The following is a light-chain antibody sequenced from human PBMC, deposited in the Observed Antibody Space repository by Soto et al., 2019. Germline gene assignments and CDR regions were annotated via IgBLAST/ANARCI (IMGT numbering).Light chain of an antibody. Sequence: QSVLAQPPSVSGTPGQRDTISYSGSSSNIGKHTVNWFQQLPGAAPKPLFYTADQRRSGVPDRFSASKSGTSASLAISGLQSEDEADYYCAAWDASLSGHVFGPGTKVTVL. CDR1: SSNIGKHT. CDR2: TAD. V-gene: IGLV1-44*01. CDR3: AAWDASLSGHV. J-gene: IGLJ1*01.